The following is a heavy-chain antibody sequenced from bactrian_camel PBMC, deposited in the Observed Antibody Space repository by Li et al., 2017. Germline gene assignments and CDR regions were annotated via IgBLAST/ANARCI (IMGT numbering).Heavy chain of an antibody. CDR2: IVSGGSYT. CDR1: GFTFSNYA. V-gene: IGHV3S31*01. J-gene: IGHJ4*01. Sequence: VQLVESGGGLVQPGGSQRLSCAASGFTFSNYAMAWVRQAPGKGLEWVSGIVSGGSYTQYADSVKGRFTISRDNARNTLYLEMSSLKPEDTAMYYCAAALSTRDNWYIPPPLRGESYNYWGQGTQVTVS. CDR3: AAALSTRDNWYIPPPLRGESYNY. D-gene: IGHD6*01.